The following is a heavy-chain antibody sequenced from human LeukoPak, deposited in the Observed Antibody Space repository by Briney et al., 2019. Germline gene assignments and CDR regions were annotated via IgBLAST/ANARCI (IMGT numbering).Heavy chain of an antibody. Sequence: ASVKVSCKASGYTFTSYDINWVRQATGQGLEWMGWMNPNTGNTGYAQKFQGRITMTRNSSISTAYLELSSLRSDDTAVYYCARKFLGSRGYYFDYWGQGTLVTVSS. CDR1: GYTFTSYD. D-gene: IGHD3-10*01. CDR2: MNPNTGNT. J-gene: IGHJ4*02. CDR3: ARKFLGSRGYYFDY. V-gene: IGHV1-8*02.